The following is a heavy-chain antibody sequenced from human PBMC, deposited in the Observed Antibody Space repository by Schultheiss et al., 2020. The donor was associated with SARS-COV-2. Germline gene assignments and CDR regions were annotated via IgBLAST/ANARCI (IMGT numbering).Heavy chain of an antibody. CDR1: GFTVSSNY. V-gene: IGHV3-71*01. Sequence: GESLKISCAASGFTVSSNYMSWVRQAPGKGLEWVGFIGSKANGGTTEYAASVKGRFTISRDDSKSIAYLQMNSLKREDTAVYYCSSEQPYDYWGQGTLVTVSS. CDR2: IGSKANGGTT. CDR3: SSEQPYDY. J-gene: IGHJ4*02. D-gene: IGHD6-13*01.